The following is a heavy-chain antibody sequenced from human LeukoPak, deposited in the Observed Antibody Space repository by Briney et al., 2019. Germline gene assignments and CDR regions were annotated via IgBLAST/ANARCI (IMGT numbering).Heavy chain of an antibody. CDR3: ARVDTAMVRTFDY. D-gene: IGHD5-18*01. V-gene: IGHV3-74*01. J-gene: IGHJ4*02. CDR2: INSDGYST. Sequence: PGGSVRLSCAASGFTFSSYWMHWVRQPPGKGLVWVSRINSDGYSTSYADSVKGRFTISRDNAKNTLYLQMNSLRAEDTAIYYCARVDTAMVRTFDYWGQGTLVTVSS. CDR1: GFTFSSYW.